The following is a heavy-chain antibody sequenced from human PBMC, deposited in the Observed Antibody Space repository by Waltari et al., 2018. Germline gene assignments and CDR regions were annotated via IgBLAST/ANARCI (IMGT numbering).Heavy chain of an antibody. D-gene: IGHD3-10*01. V-gene: IGHV1-18*04. Sequence: QVQLVQSGAEVKKPGASVKVSCKASGYTFISNAINWVRQAPGQGLGWMGWISAYVGSTEYAQIFHGRISMTTDTSTRTAYMELRGLTSDDSAVYYCARLAHHGVSGGDFWGQGTLVTVSS. CDR1: GYTFISNA. J-gene: IGHJ4*02. CDR3: ARLAHHGVSGGDF. CDR2: ISAYVGST.